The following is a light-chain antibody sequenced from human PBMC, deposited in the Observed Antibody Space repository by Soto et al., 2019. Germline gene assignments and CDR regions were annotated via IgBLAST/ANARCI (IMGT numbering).Light chain of an antibody. V-gene: IGLV2-14*03. J-gene: IGLJ1*01. CDR1: SNDVGGYNY. CDR3: NSFTGSKTFV. Sequence: QSALTQPASVSGSPGQSVTISCSGTSNDVGGYNYVSWYQQHPDKAPKLIIFDVRYRPSGVSPRFSASKSGNTASLTISGLQAEDEDDYYCNSFTGSKTFVFGTGTKLTVL. CDR2: DVR.